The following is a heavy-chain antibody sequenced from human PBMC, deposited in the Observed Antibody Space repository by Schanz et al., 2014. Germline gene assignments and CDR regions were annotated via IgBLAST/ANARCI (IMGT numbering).Heavy chain of an antibody. Sequence: QVQLVESGGGVVQPGTSLRLSCEASGFTFDDYGMHWVRQAPGKGLEWLAVISYDGSNKYKSPSASVKGRLAISRDNSKNTLYLQMKSLRSEDTAVYYCARERPRKGDFDYWGQGTLVTVSS. V-gene: IGHV3-30*09. CDR1: GFTFDDYG. CDR3: ARERPRKGDFDY. CDR2: ISYDGSNK. J-gene: IGHJ4*02. D-gene: IGHD1-26*01.